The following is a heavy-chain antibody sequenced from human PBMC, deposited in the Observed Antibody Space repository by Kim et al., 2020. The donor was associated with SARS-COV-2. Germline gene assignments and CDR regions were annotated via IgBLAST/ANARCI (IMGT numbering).Heavy chain of an antibody. CDR3: ARVAGGIGSLEVGPQDY. Sequence: GESLKISCKGSGYSFTSYWISWVRQMPGKGLEWMGRIDPSDSYTNYSPSFQGHVTISADKSISTAYLQWSSLKASDTAMYYCARVAGGIGSLEVGPQDYWGQGTLVTVSS. J-gene: IGHJ4*02. CDR1: GYSFTSYW. CDR2: IDPSDSYT. D-gene: IGHD1-26*01. V-gene: IGHV5-10-1*01.